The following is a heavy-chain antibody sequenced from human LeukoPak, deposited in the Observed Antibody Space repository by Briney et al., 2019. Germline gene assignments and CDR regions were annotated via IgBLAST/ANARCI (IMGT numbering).Heavy chain of an antibody. Sequence: PSETLSLTCAVYGGSFSGYYWSWIRQPPGKGLEWIGEINHSGSTNYNPSLKSRVTISVDTSKNQFSLKLSSVTAADTAVYYCARGPERELFSLFDYWGQGTLVTVSS. V-gene: IGHV4-34*01. CDR3: ARGPERELFSLFDY. CDR2: INHSGST. D-gene: IGHD3-10*01. CDR1: GGSFSGYY. J-gene: IGHJ4*02.